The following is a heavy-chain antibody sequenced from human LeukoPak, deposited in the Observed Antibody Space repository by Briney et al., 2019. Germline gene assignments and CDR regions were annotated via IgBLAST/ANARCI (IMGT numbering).Heavy chain of an antibody. CDR1: GFTFSSYG. CDR2: IRYDGSNK. V-gene: IGHV3-30*02. CDR3: AKERGVGAGRTYLLLYYFDY. J-gene: IGHJ4*02. Sequence: GGSLRLSCAASGFTFSSYGMHWVRQAPGKGLEWVAFIRYDGSNKYYVDSVKGRFTISRDNSKNTLYLQMNSLRDEDKAVYYCAKERGVGAGRTYLLLYYFDYWGQGTLVTVSS. D-gene: IGHD6-13*01.